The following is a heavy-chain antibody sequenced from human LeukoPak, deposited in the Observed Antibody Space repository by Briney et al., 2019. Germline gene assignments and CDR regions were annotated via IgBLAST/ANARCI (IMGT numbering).Heavy chain of an antibody. Sequence: SEALSLTCTVSGGSISSYYWSWIRQPPGKGLEWIGYIYYSGSTNYNPSLKSRVTISVDTSKNQFFLKLSSVTAADTAVYYCARCRGSSGRKGYYGMDVWGQGTTVTVSS. V-gene: IGHV4-59*08. J-gene: IGHJ6*02. CDR1: GGSISSYY. CDR3: ARCRGSSGRKGYYGMDV. CDR2: IYYSGST. D-gene: IGHD6-19*01.